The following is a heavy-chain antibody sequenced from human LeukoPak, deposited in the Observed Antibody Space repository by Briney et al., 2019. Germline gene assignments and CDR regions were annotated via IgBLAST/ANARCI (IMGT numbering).Heavy chain of an antibody. J-gene: IGHJ3*02. CDR2: IYYSGST. CDR1: GGSISSYY. V-gene: IGHV4-59*01. CDR3: ARDSPLYCSSTSRYTVYAFDI. Sequence: SETLSLTCTVSGGSISSYYWSWIRQPPGKGLEWIGYIYYSGSTNYNPSLKSRVTISVDTSKNQFSLKLSSVTAADTAVYYCARDSPLYCSSTSRYTVYAFDIWGQGTMVTVSS. D-gene: IGHD2-2*02.